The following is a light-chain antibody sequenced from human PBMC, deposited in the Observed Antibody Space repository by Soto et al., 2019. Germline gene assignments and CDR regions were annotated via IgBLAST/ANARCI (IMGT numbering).Light chain of an antibody. CDR1: SSDVGGYNY. CDR3: SSYTSSSTLGV. V-gene: IGLV2-14*01. J-gene: IGLJ2*01. Sequence: QPVLTQPASVSGSPGQSITISCTGTSSDVGGYNYVSWYQQHPGKAPKLMISDVSNRPSGVSNRFSGSKSGNTASLTISGLQAEDEADYYCSSYTSSSTLGVFGGGTKVTVL. CDR2: DVS.